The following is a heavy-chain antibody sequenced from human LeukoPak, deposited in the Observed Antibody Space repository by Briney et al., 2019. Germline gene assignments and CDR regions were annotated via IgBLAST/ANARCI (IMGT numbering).Heavy chain of an antibody. V-gene: IGHV3-66*01. CDR2: IYTGGTP. CDR3: AKSGKPFDY. Sequence: GGSLRLPCAASGFTVSSNYMSWVRQAPGKGLEWVSVIYTGGTPYYADSVKGRFTISRDNSKNTLYLQMNSLRAEDTAVYYCAKSGKPFDYWGQGTLVTVSS. J-gene: IGHJ4*02. CDR1: GFTVSSNY.